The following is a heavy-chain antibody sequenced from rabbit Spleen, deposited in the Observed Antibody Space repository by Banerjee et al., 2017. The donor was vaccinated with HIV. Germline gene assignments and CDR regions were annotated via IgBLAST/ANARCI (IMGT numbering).Heavy chain of an antibody. D-gene: IGHD2-1*01. CDR1: GFSFSSSYY. CDR2: IYGGSSGST. Sequence: QSLEESGGDLVKPGASLTLTCTASGFSFSSSYYMCWVRQAPGKGLECIACIYGGSSGSTYYASWAKGRFTISKTSSTTMTLQMTSLTAADTATYFCVRGSATMTMVITGFYFNLWGPGTLVTVS. V-gene: IGHV1S40*01. J-gene: IGHJ4*01. CDR3: VRGSATMTMVITGFYFNL.